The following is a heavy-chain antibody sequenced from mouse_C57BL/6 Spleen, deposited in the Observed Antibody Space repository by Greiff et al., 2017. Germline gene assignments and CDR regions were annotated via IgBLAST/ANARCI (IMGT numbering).Heavy chain of an antibody. Sequence: EVQLQQSGPELVKPGASVKISCKASGYSFTGYYMNWVKQSPEKSLEWIGAINPSTGGTTYNQKFKAKATLTVDKSSSTAYMQLKSLTSEDSAVYYCARSASGRDYWGQGTTLTVSS. CDR2: INPSTGGT. CDR3: ARSASGRDY. J-gene: IGHJ2*01. D-gene: IGHD3-2*02. V-gene: IGHV1-42*01. CDR1: GYSFTGYY.